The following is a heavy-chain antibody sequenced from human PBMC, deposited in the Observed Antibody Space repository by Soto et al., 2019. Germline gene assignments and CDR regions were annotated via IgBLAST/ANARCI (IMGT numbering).Heavy chain of an antibody. CDR3: ARSAAAGTYFAY. J-gene: IGHJ4*02. V-gene: IGHV3-33*01. CDR1: GFTFSSYG. CDR2: IWYDGSNK. Sequence: QVQLVESGGGVVQPGRSLRLSCAASGFTFSSYGMHWVRQAPGKGLEWVAVIWYDGSNKYYADSVKGRFTISRDNSTTTLYLQMTSLRAEDTAVYYCARSAAAGTYFAYWGQGTLVTVSS. D-gene: IGHD6-13*01.